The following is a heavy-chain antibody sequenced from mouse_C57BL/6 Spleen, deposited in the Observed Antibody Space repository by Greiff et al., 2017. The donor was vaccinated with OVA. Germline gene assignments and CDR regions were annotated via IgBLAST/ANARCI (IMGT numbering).Heavy chain of an antibody. CDR1: GFNIKDDY. V-gene: IGHV14-4*01. CDR2: IDPENGDT. D-gene: IGHD2-13*01. Sequence: VQLQQSGAELVRPGASVKLSCTASGFNIKDDYMHWVKQRPEQGLEWIGWIDPENGDTEYASKFQGKATITADTSSNTAYLQLSSLTSEDTAVYYCTTGDQLYFDDWGQGTTLTVSS. J-gene: IGHJ2*01. CDR3: TTGDQLYFDD.